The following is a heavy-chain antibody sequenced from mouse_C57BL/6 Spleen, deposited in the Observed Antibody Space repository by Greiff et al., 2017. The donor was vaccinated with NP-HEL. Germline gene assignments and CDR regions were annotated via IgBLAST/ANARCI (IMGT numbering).Heavy chain of an antibody. CDR2: ISYDGSN. CDR3: ARDNYGHDY. Sequence: EVQLQESGPGLVKPSQSLSLTCSVTGYSITSGYYWNWIRQFPGNKLEWMGYISYDGSNNYNPSLKNRISITRDTSKNQFFLKLNSVTTEDTATYYCARDNYGHDYWGQGTTLTVSS. J-gene: IGHJ2*01. V-gene: IGHV3-6*01. CDR1: GYSITSGYY. D-gene: IGHD1-2*01.